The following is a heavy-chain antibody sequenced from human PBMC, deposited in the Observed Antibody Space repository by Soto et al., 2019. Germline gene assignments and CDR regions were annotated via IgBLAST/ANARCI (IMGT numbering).Heavy chain of an antibody. CDR3: ARDGDHDYFYGMDI. Sequence: SETLSLTCTVSGGSMRSYYWSWIRQPPGKGLEWIGRIYYSGGANYNPSLESRVTISVDKPKNNFSLKLTSVTAADTAVYYCARDGDHDYFYGMDIWGQGTTVTVSS. J-gene: IGHJ6*02. CDR2: IYYSGGA. V-gene: IGHV4-59*01. D-gene: IGHD3-3*01. CDR1: GGSMRSYY.